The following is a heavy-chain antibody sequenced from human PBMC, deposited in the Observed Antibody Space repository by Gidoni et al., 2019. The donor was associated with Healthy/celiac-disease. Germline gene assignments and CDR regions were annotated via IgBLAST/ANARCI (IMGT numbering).Heavy chain of an antibody. V-gene: IGHV3-7*01. D-gene: IGHD3-16*02. CDR2: IKQDGSEK. CDR1: GFNFSNYW. CDR3: ARSIMITFGGVIVPFDY. J-gene: IGHJ4*02. Sequence: EVQLVESGGGLVQPGGSLRLPCAASGFNFSNYWMRWVSQAPEKGLEWVANIKQDGSEKYYVDSVKGRFTISRDNAKNSLYLQMNSLRAEDTAVYYCARSIMITFGGVIVPFDYWGQGTLVTVSS.